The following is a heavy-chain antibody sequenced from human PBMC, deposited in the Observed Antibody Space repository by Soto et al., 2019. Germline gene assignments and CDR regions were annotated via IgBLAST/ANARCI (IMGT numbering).Heavy chain of an antibody. J-gene: IGHJ4*02. V-gene: IGHV4-59*01. CDR1: GGSIINYY. Sequence: SETLSLTCTVSGGSIINYYWSWIRQPPGKGLEWIGYIYYSGRTNYNPSLKSRLTMSVDTSKNQVSLKLNSVTAADTAVYYCARNDHGGNPFFANWGQGTLVTVSS. CDR3: ARNDHGGNPFFAN. CDR2: IYYSGRT. D-gene: IGHD4-17*01.